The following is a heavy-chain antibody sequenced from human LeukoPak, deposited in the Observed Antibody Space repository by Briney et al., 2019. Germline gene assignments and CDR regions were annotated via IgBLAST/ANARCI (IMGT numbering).Heavy chain of an antibody. Sequence: GASVKVSCKASGYTFTSYGISWVRQAPGQGLEWMGWINPNSGGTNYAQKFQGRVTMTRDTSISTAYMELSRLRSDDTAVYYCARVAGVMGAFDIWGQGTMVTVSS. CDR3: ARVAGVMGAFDI. V-gene: IGHV1-2*02. D-gene: IGHD6-19*01. J-gene: IGHJ3*02. CDR2: INPNSGGT. CDR1: GYTFTSYG.